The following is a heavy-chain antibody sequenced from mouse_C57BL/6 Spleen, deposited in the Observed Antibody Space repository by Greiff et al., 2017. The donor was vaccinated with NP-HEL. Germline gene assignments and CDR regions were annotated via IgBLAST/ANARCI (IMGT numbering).Heavy chain of an antibody. CDR2: IDPSDSYT. Sequence: VQLQQPGAELVMPGASVKLSCKASGYTFTSYWMHWVKQRPGQGLEWIGEIDPSDSYTNYNQKFKGKSTLTVDKSSSTAYMQLSSLTSEDSAVEYCARHYDYDGAMDYWGQGTSVTVSS. J-gene: IGHJ4*01. V-gene: IGHV1-69*01. D-gene: IGHD2-4*01. CDR1: GYTFTSYW. CDR3: ARHYDYDGAMDY.